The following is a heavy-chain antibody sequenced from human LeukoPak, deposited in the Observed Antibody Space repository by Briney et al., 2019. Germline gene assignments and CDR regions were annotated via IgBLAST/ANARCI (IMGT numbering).Heavy chain of an antibody. J-gene: IGHJ3*02. Sequence: SETLSFTGAASGGSIGSSNWWSWVGQPPGKGLEWIGEIYHSGITNYNPSLKSRITISVDKSKNQFSLMLTSVTAADTAMYYCARDRVGATEGAFDIWGQGTMVTVSS. CDR3: ARDRVGATEGAFDI. V-gene: IGHV4-4*02. CDR2: IYHSGIT. D-gene: IGHD1-26*01. CDR1: GGSIGSSNW.